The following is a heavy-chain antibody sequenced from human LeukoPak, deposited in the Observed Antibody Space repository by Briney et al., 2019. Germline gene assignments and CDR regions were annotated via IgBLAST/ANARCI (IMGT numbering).Heavy chain of an antibody. V-gene: IGHV3-9*01. Sequence: PGRSLRLSCAGSGFTFDDYAMHWVQQAPGKGLEWVSGISWNSGSIGYADSVKGRFTISRDNAKNSLYLQMNSLRAEDTALYYCAKDIGSSWYEDSWFDPWGQGTLVTVSS. J-gene: IGHJ5*02. CDR1: GFTFDDYA. CDR3: AKDIGSSWYEDSWFDP. CDR2: ISWNSGSI. D-gene: IGHD6-13*01.